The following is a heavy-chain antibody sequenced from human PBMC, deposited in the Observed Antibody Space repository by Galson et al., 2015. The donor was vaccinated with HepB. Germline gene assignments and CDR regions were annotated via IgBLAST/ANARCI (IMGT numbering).Heavy chain of an antibody. CDR1: GFTFSNAW. J-gene: IGHJ3*02. Sequence: SLRLCCAASGFTFSNAWMNWVRQAPGKGLEWVGRIKSKPDGGTTDYAAPVKGRFSVSRDDSQNTLYLQMNSLRTEDTAFYYCTTSPLSRYCSSSGCYNWDSAFDIWGQGTMVSVSS. CDR3: TTSPLSRYCSSSGCYNWDSAFDI. V-gene: IGHV3-15*07. D-gene: IGHD2-2*01. CDR2: IKSKPDGGTT.